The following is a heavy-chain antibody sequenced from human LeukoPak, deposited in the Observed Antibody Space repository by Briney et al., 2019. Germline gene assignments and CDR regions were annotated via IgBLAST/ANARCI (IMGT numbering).Heavy chain of an antibody. CDR3: ASSFPRRGDYISNYFDY. V-gene: IGHV3-21*04. CDR2: ISSSGAYI. Sequence: PGGSLRLSCAASGFTFSTYSMNWVRQAPGRGLEWVSSISSSGAYIYYADSMRGRFTISRDNSKNSLYLQMNSLRAEDTAVYYCASSFPRRGDYISNYFDYWGQGTLVTVSS. D-gene: IGHD5-24*01. J-gene: IGHJ4*02. CDR1: GFTFSTYS.